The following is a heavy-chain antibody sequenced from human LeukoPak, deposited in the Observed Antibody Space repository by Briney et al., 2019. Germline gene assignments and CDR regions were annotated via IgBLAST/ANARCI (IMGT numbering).Heavy chain of an antibody. CDR1: GFTFSSYA. CDR3: ARDDPRIAAAGYLDY. CDR2: ISSSSSTI. Sequence: GGSLRLSCAASGFTFSSYAMSWVRQAPGKGLEWVSYISSSSSTIYYADSVKGRFTISRDNAKNSLYLQMNSLRAEDTAVYYCARDDPRIAAAGYLDYWGQGTLVTVSS. V-gene: IGHV3-48*04. J-gene: IGHJ4*02. D-gene: IGHD6-13*01.